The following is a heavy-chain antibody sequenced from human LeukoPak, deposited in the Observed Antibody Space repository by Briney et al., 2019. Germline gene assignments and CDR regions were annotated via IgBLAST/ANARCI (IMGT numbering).Heavy chain of an antibody. CDR1: GGTFISYA. J-gene: IGHJ4*02. CDR3: ARDSDRYSGSSFDY. V-gene: IGHV1-69*05. D-gene: IGHD1-26*01. Sequence: ASVKVSCEASGGTFISYAISWVRQAPGQGLEWMGRIIPIFGTANYAQKFQGRVTITTDESTSTAYMELSSLRSEDTAVYYCARDSDRYSGSSFDYWGQGTLVTVSS. CDR2: IIPIFGTA.